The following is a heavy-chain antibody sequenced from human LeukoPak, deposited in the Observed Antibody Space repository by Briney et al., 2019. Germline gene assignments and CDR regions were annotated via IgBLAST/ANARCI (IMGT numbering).Heavy chain of an antibody. J-gene: IGHJ4*02. V-gene: IGHV3-30-3*01. CDR2: ISYDGSNK. CDR1: GFTFSSYA. D-gene: IGHD1-26*01. Sequence: PGGSLRLSCAASGFTFSSYAMHWVRQAPGNGLEWVAVISYDGSNKYYADSVKGRFTISRDNSKNTLYLQMNSLRAEDTAVYYCARDTHTSYSGSYIEYWGQGTLVTVSS. CDR3: ARDTHTSYSGSYIEY.